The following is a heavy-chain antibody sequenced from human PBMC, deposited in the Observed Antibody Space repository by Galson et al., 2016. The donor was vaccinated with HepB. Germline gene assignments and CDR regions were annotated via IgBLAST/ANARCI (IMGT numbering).Heavy chain of an antibody. CDR1: GFTFSGYG. CDR3: AKRHEYCPPVGCSVDY. D-gene: IGHD2/OR15-2a*01. V-gene: IGHV3-30*18. J-gene: IGHJ4*02. Sequence: SLRLSCAASGFTFSGYGMHWVRQAPGKGLEWVAADSMDGRRKFYADSVKGRFTISIDNSNNILFLQMSSLRVDDTAVYFCAKRHEYCPPVGCSVDYWGQGTLVSVSS. CDR2: DSMDGRRK.